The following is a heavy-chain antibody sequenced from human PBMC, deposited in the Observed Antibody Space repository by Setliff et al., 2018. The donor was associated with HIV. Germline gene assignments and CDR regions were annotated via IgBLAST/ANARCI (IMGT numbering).Heavy chain of an antibody. Sequence: GGSLRLSCAASGFTFSNYVINWVRQAPGKGLEWISGISGSGVNSYYADSVKGRFTISRDNSKNTLYLQMNSPRAEDTAVYYCAKDLVTTTGPDYWGQGTLVTVSS. D-gene: IGHD1-1*01. CDR3: AKDLVTTTGPDY. CDR2: ISGSGVNS. CDR1: GFTFSNYV. V-gene: IGHV3-23*01. J-gene: IGHJ4*02.